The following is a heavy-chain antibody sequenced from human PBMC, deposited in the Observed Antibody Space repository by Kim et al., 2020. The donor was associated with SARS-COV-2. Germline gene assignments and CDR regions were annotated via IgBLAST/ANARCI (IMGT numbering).Heavy chain of an antibody. D-gene: IGHD1-26*01. V-gene: IGHV3-30-3*01. Sequence: GGSLRLSCAASGFVFSTYAMHWVRQAPGKGLEWVAVISYDGSNKFYADSLKGRFTISRDNSKNTLYLQMNSLRIEDTAVYYCARGAPVDYWGQGTLVTVSS. J-gene: IGHJ4*02. CDR2: ISYDGSNK. CDR1: GFVFSTYA. CDR3: ARGAPVDY.